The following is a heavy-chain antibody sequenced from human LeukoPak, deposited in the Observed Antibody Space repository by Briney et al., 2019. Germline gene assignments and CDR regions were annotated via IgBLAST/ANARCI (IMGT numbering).Heavy chain of an antibody. CDR2: IKQDGSEK. D-gene: IGHD6-13*01. CDR1: GFTFSSYW. V-gene: IGHV3-7*01. J-gene: IGHJ4*02. Sequence: GGSLRLSCAASGFTFSSYWMSWVRQAPGKGLEWVANIKQDGSEKYYVDSVKGRFTISRDNAKNSLYLQMNSLRAEDTAVYYCAREFGAAAGGPDYWGQGTLVTVSS. CDR3: AREFGAAAGGPDY.